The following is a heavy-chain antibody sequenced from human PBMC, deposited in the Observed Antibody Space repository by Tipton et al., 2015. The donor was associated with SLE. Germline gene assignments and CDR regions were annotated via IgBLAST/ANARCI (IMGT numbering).Heavy chain of an antibody. CDR1: GGSFSGYY. V-gene: IGHV4-59*01. CDR2: IYDSGTT. CDR3: ARDRLGGPFDS. Sequence: TLSLTCTVSGGSFSGYYWNWIRQPPGKGLEWIGYIYDSGTTNFNPSLKSRVIISEDTSKNQFSLKLSSVTAADTAVYYCARDRLGGPFDSWGQGTLVTVPS. J-gene: IGHJ4*02. D-gene: IGHD1-26*01.